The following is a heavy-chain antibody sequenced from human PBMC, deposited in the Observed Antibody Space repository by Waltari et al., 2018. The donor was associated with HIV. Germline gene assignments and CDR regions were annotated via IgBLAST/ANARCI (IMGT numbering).Heavy chain of an antibody. D-gene: IGHD2-2*01. V-gene: IGHV4-39*01. Sequence: QLQLQESGPGLVKPSETLSLTCAVSGGSISSSSYYWGWIRQPPGKGLEWIGSIYYSGSTYYNPSLKSRVTIAVDTSKNQFSLKLSSVTAADTAVYYCAADGGYCSSTSCPEVGLDYWGQGTLVTVSS. CDR1: GGSISSSSYY. CDR3: AADGGYCSSTSCPEVGLDY. CDR2: IYYSGST. J-gene: IGHJ4*02.